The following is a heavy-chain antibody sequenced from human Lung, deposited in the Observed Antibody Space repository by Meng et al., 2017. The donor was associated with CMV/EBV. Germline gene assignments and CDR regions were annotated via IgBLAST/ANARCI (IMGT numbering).Heavy chain of an antibody. V-gene: IGHV4-31*03. CDR2: IYYTGST. J-gene: IGHJ4*02. CDR1: GGSIGSGGYY. Sequence: VRLQESGPGLVKPSQPLSLTCTVSGGSIGSGGYYWSWIRQHPGKGLEWIGYIYYTGSTFYNPSLKSRVTISVDKSKNQFSLKLSSVTAADTAVYYCARVVTALWGYYFDYWGQGTLVTVSS. CDR3: ARVVTALWGYYFDY. D-gene: IGHD2-21*02.